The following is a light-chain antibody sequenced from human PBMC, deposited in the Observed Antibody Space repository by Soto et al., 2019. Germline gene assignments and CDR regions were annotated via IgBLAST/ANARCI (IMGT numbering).Light chain of an antibody. Sequence: QSLLTQPPSASGSPGQSVTISCTGTSSDVGGYNYVSWYQQHPGKAPKLMIYEVSKRPSGVPDRFSGSKSGNTASLTVSGLQAEDEADYYCSSYAGSNNGLYVFGTGTKLTVL. CDR2: EVS. V-gene: IGLV2-8*01. CDR1: SSDVGGYNY. CDR3: SSYAGSNNGLYV. J-gene: IGLJ1*01.